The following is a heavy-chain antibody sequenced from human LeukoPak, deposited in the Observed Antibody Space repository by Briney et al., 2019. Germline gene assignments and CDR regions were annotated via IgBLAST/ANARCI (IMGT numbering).Heavy chain of an antibody. CDR2: IYYSGTT. CDR1: GGSISSSSYY. Sequence: SETLSLTCTVSGGSISSSSYYWGWIRQTPGKGLEWIGSIYYSGTTYPNSSLKSRVTISVDTSKNQFSLKLSSVTAADTAVYYCARQPKSCAPGIFITGKACWFDSWGQGTLVTVSP. V-gene: IGHV4-39*01. CDR3: ARQPKSCAPGIFITGKACWFDS. J-gene: IGHJ5*01. D-gene: IGHD3-10*01.